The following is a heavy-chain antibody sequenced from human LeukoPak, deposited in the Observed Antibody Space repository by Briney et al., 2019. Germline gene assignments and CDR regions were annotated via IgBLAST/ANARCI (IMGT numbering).Heavy chain of an antibody. J-gene: IGHJ4*02. Sequence: GGSLRLSCAASGFTFRSYEMNWVRQAPGKGLEWVANIKQDGSEKYYVDSVKGRFTISRDNAKNSLYLQMNSLRAEDTAVYYCARGGYYQFDYWGQGTLVTVSS. D-gene: IGHD3-22*01. CDR3: ARGGYYQFDY. CDR1: GFTFRSYE. CDR2: IKQDGSEK. V-gene: IGHV3-7*02.